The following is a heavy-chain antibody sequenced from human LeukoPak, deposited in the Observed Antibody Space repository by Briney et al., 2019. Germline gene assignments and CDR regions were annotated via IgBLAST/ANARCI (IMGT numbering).Heavy chain of an antibody. CDR3: ATKDGDYDYVWGSYRYDY. CDR1: GFTFSSYG. Sequence: PGGSLRLSCAASGFTFSSYGMSWVRQAPGKGLEWVSAISGSGGSTYYADSVKGRFTISRDNSKNTLYLQMNSLRAEDTAVYYCATKDGDYDYVWGSYRYDYWGQGTLVTVSS. D-gene: IGHD3-16*02. V-gene: IGHV3-23*01. J-gene: IGHJ4*02. CDR2: ISGSGGST.